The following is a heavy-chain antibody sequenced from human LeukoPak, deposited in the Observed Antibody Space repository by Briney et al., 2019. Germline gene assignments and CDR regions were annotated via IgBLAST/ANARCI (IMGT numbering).Heavy chain of an antibody. V-gene: IGHV1-2*02. J-gene: IGHJ4*02. CDR1: GYTFTRYY. D-gene: IGHD1-1*01. Sequence: ASVKVSCKASGYTFTRYYMHWVRQAPGQGLEWMGWINPNSGGTNYAQKFQGRVTMTRDTSISTAYMELSRLRSDDTAVYYCASRDANWNDGCFDYWGQGTLVTVSS. CDR2: INPNSGGT. CDR3: ASRDANWNDGCFDY.